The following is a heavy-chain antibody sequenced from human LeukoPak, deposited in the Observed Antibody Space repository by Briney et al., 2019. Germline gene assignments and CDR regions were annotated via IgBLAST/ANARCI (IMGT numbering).Heavy chain of an antibody. Sequence: PSETLSLTCTVSGGSISSSSYYWGWIRQPPGKGLEWIGSIYYSGSTYYNPSLKSRVTISIGTSKNQFSLKLSSVTAADTAVYYCARRGSGTYYFDYWGQETLVTVSS. CDR3: ARRGSGTYYFDY. D-gene: IGHD1-26*01. CDR1: GGSISSSSYY. V-gene: IGHV4-39*01. CDR2: IYYSGST. J-gene: IGHJ4*02.